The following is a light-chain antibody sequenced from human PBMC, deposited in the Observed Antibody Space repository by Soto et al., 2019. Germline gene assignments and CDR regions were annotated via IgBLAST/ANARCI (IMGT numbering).Light chain of an antibody. V-gene: IGKV3-20*01. Sequence: IMMTQSPATLSLSPGERATLSCRASQSVSGYLAWYQQKPGQAPRLLIYGASNRATGIPDRFSGSGSGTDFTLTISRLEPEDFAVYYCQQYGSSGTFGQGTKVDIK. CDR1: QSVSGY. CDR3: QQYGSSGT. J-gene: IGKJ1*01. CDR2: GAS.